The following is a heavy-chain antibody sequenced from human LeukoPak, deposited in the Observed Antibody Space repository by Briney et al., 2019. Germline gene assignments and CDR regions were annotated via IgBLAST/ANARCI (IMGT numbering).Heavy chain of an antibody. Sequence: GGSLRLSCAASGFTFSSYWMSWVRQAPGKGLEWVANIKQDGSEKYYVDSVKGRFTISRDNSKDTLYLQMNSLRAEDTAVYYCAKAYPYYDFWSGYYPYFDYWGQGTLVTVSS. D-gene: IGHD3-3*01. J-gene: IGHJ4*02. CDR3: AKAYPYYDFWSGYYPYFDY. CDR2: IKQDGSEK. CDR1: GFTFSSYW. V-gene: IGHV3-7*03.